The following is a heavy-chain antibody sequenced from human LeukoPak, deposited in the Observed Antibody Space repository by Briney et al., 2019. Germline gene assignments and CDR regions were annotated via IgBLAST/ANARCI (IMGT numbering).Heavy chain of an antibody. D-gene: IGHD5-12*01. J-gene: IGHJ4*02. CDR2: IYTSGST. V-gene: IGHV4-61*02. Sequence: PSETLSLTCTVSGGSISSGSYYWSWIRQPAGKGLEWIGRIYTSGSTNYNPSLKSRVTISVDTSKNQFSLKLSSVTAADTAVYYCARGDIASAFDYWGQGTLVTVSS. CDR3: ARGDIASAFDY. CDR1: GGSISSGSYY.